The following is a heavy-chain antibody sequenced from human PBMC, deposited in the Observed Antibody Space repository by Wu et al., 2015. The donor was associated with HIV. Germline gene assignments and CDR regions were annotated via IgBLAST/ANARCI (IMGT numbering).Heavy chain of an antibody. V-gene: IGHV1-18*01. J-gene: IGHJ5*02. CDR3: ANFLPEARAYDRGVSNKKIFVFDP. D-gene: IGHD3-10*02. CDR1: GDTFNTYG. Sequence: VQSGAELKKPGASMTVSCKTSGDTFNTYGFTWVRQAPGQGLEWMGWINDKGPTNYAQKFQGRVTMTTDNIHEHRLTCKLTSLTXGTTRPFISCANFLPEARAYDRGVSNKKIFVFDPWGQG. CDR2: INDKGPT.